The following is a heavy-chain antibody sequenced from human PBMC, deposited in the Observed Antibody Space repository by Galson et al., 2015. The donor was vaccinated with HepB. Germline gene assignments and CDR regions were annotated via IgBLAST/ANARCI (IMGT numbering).Heavy chain of an antibody. CDR3: AKSPSRSWSEFDI. Sequence: SLRLSCATSGFPFSNYGVHWVRQAPGKGLEWVAFIRYDGNYKYYADSVKGRFTISRDNSKNTLYLQMNSLRAEDSALYYCAKSPSRSWSEFDIWGQGTMVIVSS. CDR1: GFPFSNYG. CDR2: IRYDGNYK. V-gene: IGHV3-30*02. J-gene: IGHJ3*02. D-gene: IGHD6-13*01.